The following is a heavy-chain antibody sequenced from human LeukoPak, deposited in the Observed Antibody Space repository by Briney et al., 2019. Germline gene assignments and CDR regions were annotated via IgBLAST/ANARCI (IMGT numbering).Heavy chain of an antibody. CDR1: GFTFSSYA. Sequence: GRSLRLSCAASGFTFSSYAMHWVRQAPGKGLEWVAVISYDGSNKYYADSVKGRFTISRDNSKNTLYLQMNSLRAEDTAVYYCARGLETITIFGAFDYWGQGTLVTVSS. D-gene: IGHD3-3*01. J-gene: IGHJ4*02. CDR2: ISYDGSNK. CDR3: ARGLETITIFGAFDY. V-gene: IGHV3-30-3*01.